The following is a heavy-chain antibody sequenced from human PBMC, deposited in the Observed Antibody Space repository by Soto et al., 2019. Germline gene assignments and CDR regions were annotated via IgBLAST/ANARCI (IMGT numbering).Heavy chain of an antibody. D-gene: IGHD3-9*01. V-gene: IGHV3-23*01. CDR2: IGESGTPT. CDR1: GFTFSSYA. J-gene: IGHJ6*02. Sequence: PGGSLRLSCAASGFTFSSYAMKWVRQAPGKGLEWVSLIGESGTPTYYADSVKGRFTISRGNSGNTLFLEMYSLRAEDTAVYYCARYIPRVRYYGMDVWGQGTTVTVSS. CDR3: ARYIPRVRYYGMDV.